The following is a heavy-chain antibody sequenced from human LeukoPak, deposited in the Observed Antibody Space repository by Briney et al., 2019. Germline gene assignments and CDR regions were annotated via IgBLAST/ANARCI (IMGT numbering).Heavy chain of an antibody. V-gene: IGHV1-2*02. CDR2: IYPNSGAT. CDR3: ARRGSYFDL. Sequence: ASVKVSFKASGYTFTSNYIHWVRQAPGQRLEWLGWIYPNSGATLSAPNFQGRVTMTMDTSITTVYMELTRLTSDETAVYYCARRGSYFDLWGQGAPVTVSS. CDR1: GYTFTSNY. J-gene: IGHJ4*02. D-gene: IGHD2-15*01.